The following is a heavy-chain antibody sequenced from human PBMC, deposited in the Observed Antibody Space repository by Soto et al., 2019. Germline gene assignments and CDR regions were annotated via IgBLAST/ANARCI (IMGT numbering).Heavy chain of an antibody. J-gene: IGHJ5*02. V-gene: IGHV4-31*03. D-gene: IGHD2-2*01. CDR2: IYYSGST. Sequence: QVQLQESGPGLVKPSQTLSLTCTVSGGSISSGGYYWSWIRQHPGKGLEWIGYIYYSGSTYYNPSLKSRVTISVDTSKNQFSLNLSSVTAADTAVYYCAREGCVSTSRPRPDFDPWGQGTLVTVST. CDR1: GGSISSGGYY. CDR3: AREGCVSTSRPRPDFDP.